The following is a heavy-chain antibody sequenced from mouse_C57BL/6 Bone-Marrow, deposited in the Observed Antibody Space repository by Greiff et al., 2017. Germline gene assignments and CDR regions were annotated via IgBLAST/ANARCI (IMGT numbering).Heavy chain of an antibody. D-gene: IGHD1-1*01. CDR1: GYTFTDYY. J-gene: IGHJ2*01. Sequence: QVHVKQSGAELVRPGASVKLSCKASGYTFTDYYINWVKQRPGQGLEWIARIYPGSGNTYYNEKFKGKATLTAEKSSSTAYMQLSSLTSEDSAVYFCARSLYYGSFFDYWGQGTTLTVSS. CDR3: ARSLYYGSFFDY. V-gene: IGHV1-76*01. CDR2: IYPGSGNT.